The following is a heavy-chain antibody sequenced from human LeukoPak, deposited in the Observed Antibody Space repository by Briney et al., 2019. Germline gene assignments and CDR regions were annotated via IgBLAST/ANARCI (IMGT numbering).Heavy chain of an antibody. CDR1: GYTFTSYA. J-gene: IGHJ5*02. V-gene: IGHV7-4-1*02. Sequence: ASVKVSCKASGYTFTSYAMNWVRQAPGQGLEWMGWINTNTGNPTYAQGFTGRFVFSLDTSVSTAYLQISSLKAEDTAVYYCAREGIAAAANWFDPWGQGTLVTVSS. D-gene: IGHD6-13*01. CDR2: INTNTGNP. CDR3: AREGIAAAANWFDP.